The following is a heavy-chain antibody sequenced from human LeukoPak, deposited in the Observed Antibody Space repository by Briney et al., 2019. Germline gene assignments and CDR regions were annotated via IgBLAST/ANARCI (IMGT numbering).Heavy chain of an antibody. CDR2: ISSSGSGGNT. Sequence: GGSLRLSCVASGVTLSNYAMSWARQAPGKGLEWVSGISSSGSGGNTYYADSVKGRFTISRDNAKTSLFLQMNSLRAEDTAMYYCTTSDCEYWGQGALVTVSS. J-gene: IGHJ4*02. CDR1: GVTLSNYA. CDR3: TTSDCEY. V-gene: IGHV3-23*01.